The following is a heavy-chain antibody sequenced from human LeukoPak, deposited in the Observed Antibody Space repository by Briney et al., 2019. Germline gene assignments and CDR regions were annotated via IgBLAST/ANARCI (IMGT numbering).Heavy chain of an antibody. CDR1: GFTFSDSY. CDR2: ITSGSSYT. V-gene: IGHV3-11*03. J-gene: IGHJ4*02. CDR3: ARCDYGDYGGYLDY. D-gene: IGHD4-17*01. Sequence: GGSLRLSCAASGFTFSDSYMSWIRQAPGKGLEWVSTITSGSSYTNYGDSVKGRFTISRDNAKDSLYLQMNSLRADDTAVYYCARCDYGDYGGYLDYWGQGTPVTVSS.